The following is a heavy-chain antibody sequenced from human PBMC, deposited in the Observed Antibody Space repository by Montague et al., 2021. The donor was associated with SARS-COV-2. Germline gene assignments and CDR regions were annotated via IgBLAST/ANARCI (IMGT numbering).Heavy chain of an antibody. CDR3: ARGLLRYFFD. D-gene: IGHD3-9*01. CDR2: FNCTGST. V-gene: IGHV4-34*01. J-gene: IGHJ6*02. CDR1: GGSFSEYY. Sequence: SETLSLTCTVFGGSFSEYYWTWIRQSPGKGLEWIGEFNCTGSTNYNPSLKSRVTISVDTSKKHFSLKLTSMTAADTAIYYCARGLLRYFFDWGQGTTVTVSS.